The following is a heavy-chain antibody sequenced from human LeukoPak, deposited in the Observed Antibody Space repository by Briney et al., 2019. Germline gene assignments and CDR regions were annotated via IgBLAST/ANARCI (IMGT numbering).Heavy chain of an antibody. V-gene: IGHV4-30-4*08. CDR3: ARHGYEYYFDY. CDR2: IFYSGST. CDR1: DGSISSGDYF. D-gene: IGHD5-12*01. J-gene: IGHJ4*02. Sequence: TSETLSLTCSVSDGSISSGDYFWTWIRQHPGKGLEWIGYIFYSGSTYYNPSLKSRVTISVDTSKNQFSLKLSSVTAADTAVYYCARHGYEYYFDYWGQGTLVTVSS.